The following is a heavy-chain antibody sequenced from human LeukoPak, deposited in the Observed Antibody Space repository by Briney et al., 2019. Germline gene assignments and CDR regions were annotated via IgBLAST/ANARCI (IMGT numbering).Heavy chain of an antibody. J-gene: IGHJ4*02. CDR3: ARGHAVAGTRFYDS. CDR2: INPKSGNT. V-gene: IGHV1-8*03. CDR1: GYTFYLHD. Sequence: GASVKVSCKTSGYTFYLHDINWVRQAPGQGLEWMGWINPKSGNTGYSLKFQGRVTITRSNSISTAYMELSSLRSEDTGVYYCARGHAVAGTRFYDSWGQGTLVTVSS. D-gene: IGHD6-19*01.